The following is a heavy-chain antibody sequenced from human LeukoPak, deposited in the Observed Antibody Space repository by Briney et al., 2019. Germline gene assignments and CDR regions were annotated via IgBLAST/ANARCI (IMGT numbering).Heavy chain of an antibody. CDR1: GYTFTGYY. J-gene: IGHJ4*02. V-gene: IGHV1-2*06. Sequence: VASVKVSCKASGYTFTGYYMHWVRQAPGQGLEWMGRINPNSGGTNYAQKFQGRVTMTRDTSISTAYMELSRLRSDDTAVYYCARGPIQLWFMYFDYWGQGTLVTVSS. D-gene: IGHD5-18*01. CDR3: ARGPIQLWFMYFDY. CDR2: INPNSGGT.